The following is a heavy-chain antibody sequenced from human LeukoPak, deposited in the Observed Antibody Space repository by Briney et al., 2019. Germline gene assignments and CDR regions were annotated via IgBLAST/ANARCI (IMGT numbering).Heavy chain of an antibody. CDR3: ARVSCGYSYGGTPSDRSYYYYYMDV. CDR2: MNPNSGNT. Sequence: ASVKVACKASGYTFTSYDINWVRQATGQGLEWMGWMNPNSGNTGYAQKFQGRVTITRNTSISTAYMELSSLRSEDTAVYYCARVSCGYSYGGTPSDRSYYYYYMDVWGKGTTVTVSS. D-gene: IGHD5-18*01. J-gene: IGHJ6*03. CDR1: GYTFTSYD. V-gene: IGHV1-8*03.